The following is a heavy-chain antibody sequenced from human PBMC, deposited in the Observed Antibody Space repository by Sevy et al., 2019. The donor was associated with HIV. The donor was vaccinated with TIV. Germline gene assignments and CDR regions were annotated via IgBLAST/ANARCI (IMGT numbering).Heavy chain of an antibody. Sequence: SETLSLTCTVSGGSISSYYWSWIRQPAGKGLEWIGRIYTSGSTNYNPSLTSRVTMSVDTSKNQFSLKLSSVTAADTAVYYCAREGIVGASCAFDIWGQGTMVTVSS. CDR1: GGSISSYY. V-gene: IGHV4-4*07. D-gene: IGHD1-26*01. J-gene: IGHJ3*02. CDR2: IYTSGST. CDR3: AREGIVGASCAFDI.